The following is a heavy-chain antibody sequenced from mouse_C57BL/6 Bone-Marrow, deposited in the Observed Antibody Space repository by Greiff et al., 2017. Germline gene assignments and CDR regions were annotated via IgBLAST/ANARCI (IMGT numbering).Heavy chain of an antibody. J-gene: IGHJ4*01. V-gene: IGHV1-64*01. CDR2: IHPNSGST. CDR3: ARPDLLWLRRRDY. D-gene: IGHD2-2*01. CDR1: GYTFTSYW. Sequence: QVQLQQPGAELVKPGASVKLSCKASGYTFTSYWMHWVKQRPGQGLEWIGMIHPNSGSTNYNEKFKSKATLTVDKSSSTAYMQLSSLTSEDSAVYYCARPDLLWLRRRDYWGQGTSVTVSS.